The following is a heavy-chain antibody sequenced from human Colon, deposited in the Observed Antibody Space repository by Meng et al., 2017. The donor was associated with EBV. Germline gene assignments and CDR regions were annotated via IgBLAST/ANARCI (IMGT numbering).Heavy chain of an antibody. D-gene: IGHD3-10*01. CDR2: VDHRGNT. J-gene: IGHJ5*02. CDR3: ARRGPSGNFSP. V-gene: IGHV4-34*01. Sequence: VQLRRWVAGSLKPSEALSRSFAVYGGPFRDYYWTWIRHPPGKGLEWIGEVDHRGNTKYNPSLKSRVTISLDTSKNQFSLKVSSVTAADSAVYYCARRGPSGNFSPWSQGALVTVSS. CDR1: GGPFRDYY.